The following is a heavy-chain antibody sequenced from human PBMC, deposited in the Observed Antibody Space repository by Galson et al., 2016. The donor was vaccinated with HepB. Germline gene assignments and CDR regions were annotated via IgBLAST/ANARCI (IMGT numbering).Heavy chain of an antibody. CDR2: IYHTGTS. D-gene: IGHD2-2*01. J-gene: IGHJ5*01. CDR1: GASINSSNW. Sequence: TLSLTCAVSGASINSSNWWTWVRQAPEKGLEWIGEIYHTGTSNNTPSLLSRFSMSIENSRNHFSLNLNSVTAADTAVYYCARASVVPGARMVFDSWGQGILVTVSS. V-gene: IGHV4-4*02. CDR3: ARASVVPGARMVFDS.